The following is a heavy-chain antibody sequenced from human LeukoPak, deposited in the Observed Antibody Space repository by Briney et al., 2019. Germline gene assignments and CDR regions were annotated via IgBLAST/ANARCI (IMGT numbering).Heavy chain of an antibody. V-gene: IGHV4-39*07. CDR2: IYYSGST. Sequence: SETLSLTCTVSGGSISSSSYYWGWIRQPPGKGLEWIGSIYYSGSTYYNPSLKSRVTISVDTSKNQFSLKLSSVTAADTAVYYCARGIGSYSSGWYWFDPWGQGTLVTVSS. CDR1: GGSISSSSYY. J-gene: IGHJ5*02. D-gene: IGHD6-19*01. CDR3: ARGIGSYSSGWYWFDP.